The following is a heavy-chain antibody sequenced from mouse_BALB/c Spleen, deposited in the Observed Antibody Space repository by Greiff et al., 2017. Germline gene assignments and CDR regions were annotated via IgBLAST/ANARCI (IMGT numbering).Heavy chain of an antibody. CDR2: ISYDGSN. D-gene: IGHD2-1*01. J-gene: IGHJ4*01. Sequence: VQLQQSGPGLVKPSQSLSLTCSVTGYSITSGYYWNWIRQFPGNKLEWMGYISYDGSNNYNPSLKNRISITRDTSKNQFFLKLNSVTTEDTATYYCARVLYGTYAMDYWGQGTSVTVSS. CDR3: ARVLYGTYAMDY. V-gene: IGHV3-6*02. CDR1: GYSITSGYY.